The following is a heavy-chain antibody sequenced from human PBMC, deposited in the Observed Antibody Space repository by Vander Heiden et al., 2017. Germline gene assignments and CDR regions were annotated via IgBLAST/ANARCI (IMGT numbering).Heavy chain of an antibody. CDR1: AFTFSTYG. Sequence: QVQLLESGGGVVQPRTSLRLSRAASAFTFSTYGIHWVRQAPGKGLEWMAVIWYDGSIKYYADSVKGRFTISRNNFQNTLYLQMDGLRDEDTAVYYCARGTASAGVDYWGQGTLVTVSS. J-gene: IGHJ4*02. V-gene: IGHV3-33*01. D-gene: IGHD6-13*01. CDR2: IWYDGSIK. CDR3: ARGTASAGVDY.